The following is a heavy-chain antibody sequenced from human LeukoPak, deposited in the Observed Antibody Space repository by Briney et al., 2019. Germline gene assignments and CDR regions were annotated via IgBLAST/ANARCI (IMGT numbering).Heavy chain of an antibody. Sequence: PSETLSLTCTVSGGSISSYYWSWIRQPPGKGLEWIGYIYYSGSTNYNPSLKSRVTISVDTSKNQFSLKLSSVIAADTAVYYCARDSSSSSWFDPWGQGTLVTVSS. CDR3: ARDSSSSSWFDP. CDR2: IYYSGST. V-gene: IGHV4-59*12. D-gene: IGHD6-6*01. CDR1: GGSISSYY. J-gene: IGHJ5*02.